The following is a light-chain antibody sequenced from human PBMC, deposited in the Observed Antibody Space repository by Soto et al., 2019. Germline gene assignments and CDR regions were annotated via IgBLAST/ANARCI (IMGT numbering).Light chain of an antibody. CDR3: MHVLQTPYT. V-gene: IGKV2-28*01. CDR2: LGS. J-gene: IGKJ2*01. Sequence: DIVMTQSPLSLPVTPGEPASISCRSSQSLLHSNGYKYLDWYLQKPGQSPQLLIYLGSNRASGVPDRFSVSGSGTDFTLKISRVEAEDVGVYYCMHVLQTPYTFGQGTKLEIK. CDR1: QSLLHSNGYKY.